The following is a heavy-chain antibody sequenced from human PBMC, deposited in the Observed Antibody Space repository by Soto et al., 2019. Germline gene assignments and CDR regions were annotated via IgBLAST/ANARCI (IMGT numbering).Heavy chain of an antibody. CDR2: ISYDGSNK. CDR3: AKNLQYQLLNGVY. J-gene: IGHJ4*02. CDR1: GFTFSSYG. D-gene: IGHD2-2*01. Sequence: QVQLVESGGGVVQPGRSLRLSCAASGFTFSSYGMHWVRQAPGKGLEWVAVISYDGSNKYYADSVKGRFTISRDNAKNTLYLQMNSLRAEATAVYYCAKNLQYQLLNGVYGGQGTVVTVSS. V-gene: IGHV3-30*18.